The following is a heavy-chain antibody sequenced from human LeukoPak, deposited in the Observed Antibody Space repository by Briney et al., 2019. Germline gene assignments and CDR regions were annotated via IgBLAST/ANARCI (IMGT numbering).Heavy chain of an antibody. D-gene: IGHD6-19*01. CDR2: ISPKGTDT. V-gene: IGHV3-21*01. CDR3: AREGPQQWSGGGDY. Sequence: GGSLRLSCAASGFTFSFYNMHWIRQAPGKGLEWVSTISPKGTDTYFADSVKGRFTISRDNVENSLYLQMSSLRVEDTAVYYCAREGPQQWSGGGDYWGQGTLVTVSS. CDR1: GFTFSFYN. J-gene: IGHJ4*02.